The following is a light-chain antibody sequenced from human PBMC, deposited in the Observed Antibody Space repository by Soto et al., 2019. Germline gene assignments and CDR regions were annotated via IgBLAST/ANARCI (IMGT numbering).Light chain of an antibody. J-gene: IGLJ2*01. CDR1: SGHNSYA. CDR3: QTWDTGSVV. CDR2: LNSDGSH. V-gene: IGLV4-69*01. Sequence: QPVLTQSPSASASLGASVKLTCTLSSGHNSYAIAWHQQQPEKGPRYLMKLNSDGSHSKGDGIPDRFSGSSSGAERYLTISSLQSEDEADYYCQTWDTGSVVFGGGTKLTVL.